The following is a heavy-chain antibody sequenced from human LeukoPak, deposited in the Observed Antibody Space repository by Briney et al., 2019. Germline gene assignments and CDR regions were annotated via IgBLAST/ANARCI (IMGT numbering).Heavy chain of an antibody. CDR3: AKDGGLWVSAHWGDS. CDR1: GFTFSSYT. Sequence: GGSLRLSCAASGFTFSSYTMSWVRQAPGKGLEWVSTITTSDGNTYYADSVKGRFTVSRDNSKNTLFLQMNSLRAEDTAVYYCAKDGGLWVSAHWGDSWGRGTLATVSS. V-gene: IGHV3-23*01. J-gene: IGHJ4*02. CDR2: ITTSDGNT. D-gene: IGHD7-27*01.